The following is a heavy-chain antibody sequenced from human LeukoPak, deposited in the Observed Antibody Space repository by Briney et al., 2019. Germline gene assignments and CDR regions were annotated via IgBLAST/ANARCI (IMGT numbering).Heavy chain of an antibody. CDR2: MNPNSGNT. Sequence: ASVKVSCKASGYTLTSYDINWVRQATGQGLEWMGWMNPNSGNTGYAQKFQGRVTMTKNTSITTAYMELSSLRSEDTAVYYCARALSWTSESYYYMDVWGKGTTVTVS. D-gene: IGHD3/OR15-3a*01. CDR1: GYTLTSYD. J-gene: IGHJ6*03. CDR3: ARALSWTSESYYYMDV. V-gene: IGHV1-8*01.